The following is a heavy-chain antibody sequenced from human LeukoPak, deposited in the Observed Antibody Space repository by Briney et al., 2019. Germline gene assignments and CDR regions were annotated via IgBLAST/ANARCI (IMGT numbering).Heavy chain of an antibody. CDR3: ATDLPYDYVWGSYPY. CDR1: GSTLTELS. CDR2: VDLEEGET. J-gene: IGHJ4*02. V-gene: IGHV1-24*01. Sequence: ASVTVSRKVSGSTLTELSMYWVRQAPAKGLERKGGVDLEEGETIYAQEFQGRVTMTEDTSTDTAYMELSRLRSEDTAVYYCATDLPYDYVWGSYPYWGQGTLVTVSS. D-gene: IGHD3-16*02.